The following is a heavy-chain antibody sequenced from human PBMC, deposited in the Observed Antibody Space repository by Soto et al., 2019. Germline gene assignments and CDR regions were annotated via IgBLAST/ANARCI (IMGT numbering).Heavy chain of an antibody. D-gene: IGHD6-6*01. CDR1: SGSIRSSDYH. Sequence: LSLACTVSSGSIRSSDYHWSWPRQSPAKGLEWIGYIHNSGTSFYNPSLRGRVTVTLDTSRSQFSLTLASVTAAHTAVYYCVREERIAAPQLDYWGQGTPVTVSS. V-gene: IGHV4-30-4*01. J-gene: IGHJ4*02. CDR2: IHNSGTS. CDR3: VREERIAAPQLDY.